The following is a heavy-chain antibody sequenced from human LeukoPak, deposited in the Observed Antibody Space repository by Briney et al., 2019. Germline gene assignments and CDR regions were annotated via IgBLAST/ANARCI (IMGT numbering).Heavy chain of an antibody. V-gene: IGHV1-2*02. CDR2: INPNSGGT. CDR3: ARVPTSTIWDTVGDY. CDR1: GYTFTRYY. J-gene: IGHJ4*02. D-gene: IGHD1-26*01. Sequence: APLKLSCKASGYTFTRYYMHWVRQAPGQGLEWRGWINPNSGGTNYAQKFQGRVTMTRDTSISTAYTELTRLRSDDTAVYCCARVPTSTIWDTVGDYWGRRTVVTVSS.